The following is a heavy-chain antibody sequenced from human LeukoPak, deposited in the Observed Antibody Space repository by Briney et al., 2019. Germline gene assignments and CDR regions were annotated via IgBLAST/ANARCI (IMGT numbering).Heavy chain of an antibody. Sequence: WASVKVSCKASGGTFSSYAISWVRQAPGQGLEWMGKSIPIFGTANYAQKFQGRVTITTDESTSTAYMELSSLRSEDTAVYYCARASPVGAPYYFDYWGQGTLVTVSS. V-gene: IGHV1-69*05. CDR1: GGTFSSYA. D-gene: IGHD1-26*01. CDR3: ARASPVGAPYYFDY. J-gene: IGHJ4*02. CDR2: SIPIFGTA.